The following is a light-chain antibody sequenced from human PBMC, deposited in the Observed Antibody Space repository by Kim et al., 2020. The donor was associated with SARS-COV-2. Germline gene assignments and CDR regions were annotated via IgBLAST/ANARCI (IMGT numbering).Light chain of an antibody. J-gene: IGKJ2*01. CDR3: QQYGSSPPST. V-gene: IGKV3-20*01. CDR2: GAS. Sequence: SPVQRATPSCRASQSVSSSYFAWYHQTPGQAPRLLIYGASSRATGIPDRFSGSGSGTDFTRTISRLEPEDFAVYYCQQYGSSPPSTFGQGTKLEI. CDR1: QSVSSSY.